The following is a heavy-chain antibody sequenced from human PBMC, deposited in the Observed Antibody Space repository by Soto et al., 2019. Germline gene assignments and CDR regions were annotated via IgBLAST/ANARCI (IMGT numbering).Heavy chain of an antibody. D-gene: IGHD1-26*01. CDR2: IYPGDSNT. V-gene: IGHV5-51*01. CDR3: ARRQWDPNGTNHYYALDV. Sequence: GESLKISCKGSGYSFTSYWIGWVRQMPGKGLECMGIIYPGDSNTRYKSSFQGQVTISADKSINTAYLQWSSLKASDTAIYYCARRQWDPNGTNHYYALDVWGQGTTVTVSS. J-gene: IGHJ6*02. CDR1: GYSFTSYW.